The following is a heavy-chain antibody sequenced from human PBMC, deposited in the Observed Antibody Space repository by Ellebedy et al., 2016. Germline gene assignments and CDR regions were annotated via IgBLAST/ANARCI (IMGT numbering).Heavy chain of an antibody. V-gene: IGHV3-21*01. CDR2: ISSSSSYI. D-gene: IGHD2-2*01. CDR1: GFTFSDYS. Sequence: GGSLRLSXAASGFTFSDYSMNWVRQAPGKGLEWVSAISSSSSYIYYADSVKGRFTISRDNAKNSLYLQMNSLRAEDTAVYYCARDLGYCSSTSCYGGDDYWGQGTLVTVSS. CDR3: ARDLGYCSSTSCYGGDDY. J-gene: IGHJ4*02.